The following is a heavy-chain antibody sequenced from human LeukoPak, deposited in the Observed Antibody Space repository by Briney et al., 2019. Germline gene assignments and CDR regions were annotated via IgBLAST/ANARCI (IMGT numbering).Heavy chain of an antibody. D-gene: IGHD5-18*01. Sequence: GGSLRLSCAASGFIFSSYSMNWVRQAPGKGLEWVSYISSSSSTIYYADSVKGRFTISRDNAKNSLYLQMNSLRAEDTAVYYCARARSSYGYGDAFDIWGQGTMVTVSS. CDR1: GFIFSSYS. CDR2: ISSSSSTI. V-gene: IGHV3-48*01. J-gene: IGHJ3*02. CDR3: ARARSSYGYGDAFDI.